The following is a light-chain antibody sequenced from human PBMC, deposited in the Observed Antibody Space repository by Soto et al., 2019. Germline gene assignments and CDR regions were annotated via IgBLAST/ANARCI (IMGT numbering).Light chain of an antibody. V-gene: IGKV1-5*01. Sequence: DIKMTQSPSTLSASVGDRVTITCRASQTIRSWLAWYQQKPGTAPKFLIFDASTLESGVPSRFSGSGSGTDFTLTISSLQAEDVAVYYCQQDFSAPLTFGRGTKVDIK. CDR1: QTIRSW. CDR3: QQDFSAPLT. J-gene: IGKJ4*01. CDR2: DAS.